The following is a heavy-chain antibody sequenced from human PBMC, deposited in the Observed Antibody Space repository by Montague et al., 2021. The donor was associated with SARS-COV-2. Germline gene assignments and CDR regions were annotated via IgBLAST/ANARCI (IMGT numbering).Heavy chain of an antibody. CDR3: AKDLRAITLAYFDY. V-gene: IGHV3-9*01. Sequence: SLRLSCAASGFTVSYYALHWVRQTPGKGLEWVSGISWYSGNLAYSYSXXVRFTISRDNAKNSLYLQMSDLRAEDTAFYYCAKDLRAITLAYFDYWGQGTLVTVSS. D-gene: IGHD1-14*01. CDR1: GFTVSYYA. CDR2: ISWYSGNL. J-gene: IGHJ4*02.